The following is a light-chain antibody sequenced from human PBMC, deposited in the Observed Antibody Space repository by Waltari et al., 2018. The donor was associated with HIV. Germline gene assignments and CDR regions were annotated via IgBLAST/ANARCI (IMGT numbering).Light chain of an antibody. V-gene: IGLV1-40*01. Sequence: QSVLTQPPSVSGAPGQRVTIPCTGSSPHTAPGHDVPWYQQLPVKAPKLLISGNSNRPSGVPDRFSGSKSGTSASLAITGLQAEDEADYYCQSYDSSLSGSVFGGGTKLTVL. CDR3: QSYDSSLSGSV. CDR1: SPHTAPGHD. J-gene: IGLJ2*01. CDR2: GNS.